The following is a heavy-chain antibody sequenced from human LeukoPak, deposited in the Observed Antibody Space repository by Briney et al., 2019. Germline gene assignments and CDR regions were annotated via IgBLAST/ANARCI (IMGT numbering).Heavy chain of an antibody. J-gene: IGHJ4*02. V-gene: IGHV3-33*01. Sequence: GGSLRLSCAASGFTFSSYGMHWVRQAPGKGLEWVAVIWYDGSNKYYADSVKGRFTISRDNSKNTLYLQMDSLRAEDTAVYYCARDNWNDLCLDYWGQGTLVTVSS. CDR2: IWYDGSNK. D-gene: IGHD1-20*01. CDR1: GFTFSSYG. CDR3: ARDNWNDLCLDY.